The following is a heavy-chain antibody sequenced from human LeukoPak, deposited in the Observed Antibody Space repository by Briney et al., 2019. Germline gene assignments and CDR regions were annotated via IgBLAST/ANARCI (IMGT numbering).Heavy chain of an antibody. CDR3: ARGRPYGENWFDP. D-gene: IGHD4-17*01. CDR1: GGSVSSYY. J-gene: IGHJ5*02. V-gene: IGHV4-59*02. CDR2: IDYSGST. Sequence: PSETLSLTCTVSGGSVSSYYWSWIRQPPGKGLERIGYIDYSGSTNYNPSLKSRVTISVDTSKNQFSLKLSSVTAAHTVVYYSARGRPYGENWFDPWGQGTLVTVSS.